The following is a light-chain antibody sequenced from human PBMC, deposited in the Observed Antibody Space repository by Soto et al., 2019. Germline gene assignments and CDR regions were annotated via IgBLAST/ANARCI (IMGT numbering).Light chain of an antibody. CDR3: QQYNHWCSIT. CDR1: QYISNN. Sequence: EIAMTQSPATLSVSLGERATLSCRASQYISNNLAWYQQSPGQAPSLLIYGASTRATGVPARFSGSGSGTAFLLSISGLQSEDSAVYSCQQYNHWCSITFGQGTRLEIK. V-gene: IGKV3-15*01. CDR2: GAS. J-gene: IGKJ5*01.